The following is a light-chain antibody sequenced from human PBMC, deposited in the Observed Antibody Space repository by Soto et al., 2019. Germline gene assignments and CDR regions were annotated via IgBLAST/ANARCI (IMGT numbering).Light chain of an antibody. J-gene: IGKJ2*01. CDR2: GVF. Sequence: ETVLTQSPGTVSLSPGERATLSCRTSQSVNSNYLAWYQQKPGQAPRLLIYGVFNRATGIPDRFSGSGSGTDFTRTISGLEPEDSAVYYCQHYDGSARTFGQGTKLEIK. V-gene: IGKV3-20*01. CDR3: QHYDGSART. CDR1: QSVNSNY.